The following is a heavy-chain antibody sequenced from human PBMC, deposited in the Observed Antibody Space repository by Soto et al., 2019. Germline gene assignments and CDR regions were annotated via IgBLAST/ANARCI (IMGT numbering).Heavy chain of an antibody. Sequence: QEQLVQSGPEVKKPGSSVKVSCKDSGGLFSSSAISWVRQAPGQGLEWLGGIIPVFGTTNYAERFQGRVTITADESTNTAYMELRSLISGDTAMYYCARGGGPYVWFNEFWGQGTLVTVSS. J-gene: IGHJ4*02. CDR3: ARGGGPYVWFNEF. CDR2: IIPVFGTT. V-gene: IGHV1-69*01. CDR1: GGLFSSSA. D-gene: IGHD3-16*01.